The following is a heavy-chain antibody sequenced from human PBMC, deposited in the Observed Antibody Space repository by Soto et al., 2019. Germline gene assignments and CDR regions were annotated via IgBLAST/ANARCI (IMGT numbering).Heavy chain of an antibody. Sequence: KPSETLSLTCTVSGGSISDYYWSWIRQPPGKGLEWIGYILYTGYTNYNPSLKSRITISIDTSRNQFSLRLSSVTAADTAVYYCARERGEWFGDLFPHGWFDPWSQGTLVTVSS. J-gene: IGHJ5*02. CDR3: ARERGEWFGDLFPHGWFDP. D-gene: IGHD3-10*01. V-gene: IGHV4-59*01. CDR1: GGSISDYY. CDR2: ILYTGYT.